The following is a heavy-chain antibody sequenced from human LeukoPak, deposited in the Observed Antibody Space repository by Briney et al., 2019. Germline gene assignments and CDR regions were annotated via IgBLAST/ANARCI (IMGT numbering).Heavy chain of an antibody. J-gene: IGHJ4*02. CDR1: GFTFSTYS. CDR2: ISSSSTHI. D-gene: IGHD3-3*01. CDR3: ARDPSQGQFGFWNGFYNFDI. Sequence: KTGGSLRLSCAASGFTFSTYSMNWVRQAPGKRPEWVSSISSSSTHIYYTDSVKGRFTISRDNAKRSLYLQMNSLRAEDTAVYYCARDPSQGQFGFWNGFYNFDIWGQGTLVTVSS. V-gene: IGHV3-21*01.